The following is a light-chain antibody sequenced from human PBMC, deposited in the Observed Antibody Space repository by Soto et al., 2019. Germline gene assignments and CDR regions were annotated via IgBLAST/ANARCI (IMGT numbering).Light chain of an antibody. CDR1: QSVNSN. CDR2: AAS. CDR3: QQYNNWPFT. V-gene: IGKV3-15*01. Sequence: EILMTQSPVTLSVSPGERATLSCRASQSVNSNLAWYQQKPGRAPRLLIYAASTRATGIPASFIGNGSGTEFTLTASSLQPEDFAAYYCQQYNNWPFTFGPGTKVDIK. J-gene: IGKJ3*01.